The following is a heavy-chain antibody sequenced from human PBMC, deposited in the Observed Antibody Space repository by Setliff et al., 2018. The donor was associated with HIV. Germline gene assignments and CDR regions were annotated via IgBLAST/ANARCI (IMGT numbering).Heavy chain of an antibody. Sequence: ASVKVSCKASGYTFTGYYMHWVRQAPGQGPEWLGRINPDSGNTGYAQKFQGRVTMTRNTSISTAYMDLSSLRSEDTAVYYCARGKVLRGNILYYWGQGTQVTVSS. D-gene: IGHD2-8*01. CDR2: INPDSGNT. CDR3: ARGKVLRGNILYY. CDR1: GYTFTGYY. J-gene: IGHJ4*02. V-gene: IGHV1-8*02.